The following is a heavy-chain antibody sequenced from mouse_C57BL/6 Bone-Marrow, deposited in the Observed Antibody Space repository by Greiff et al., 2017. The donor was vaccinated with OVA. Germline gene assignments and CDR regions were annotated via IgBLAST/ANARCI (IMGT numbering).Heavy chain of an antibody. CDR1: GYTFTDYN. Sequence: EVQLQQSGPELVKPGASVKMSCKASGYTFTDYNMHWVKQSHGKSLEWIGYINPNNGGTSYNQKFKGKATLTVNKSSSTAYMELRRLTSEDSAVDYWARGGGYYDYGGGYWYFDVWGTGTTVTVSS. D-gene: IGHD2-4*01. J-gene: IGHJ1*03. V-gene: IGHV1-22*01. CDR3: ARGGGYYDYGGGYWYFDV. CDR2: INPNNGGT.